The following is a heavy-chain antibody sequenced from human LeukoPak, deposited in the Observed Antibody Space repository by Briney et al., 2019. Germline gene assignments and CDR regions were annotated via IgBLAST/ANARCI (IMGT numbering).Heavy chain of an antibody. V-gene: IGHV3-53*01. Sequence: GGSLRLSCAASGFTVSNNYMSWVRQAPGKGLEWVSLIYSGDNAYYADSVRGRFTISRDNSKNTLYLQMNSLRVEDTAMYYCAKDSTAGNTFDYWGQGTLVTVSS. D-gene: IGHD6-19*01. J-gene: IGHJ4*02. CDR1: GFTVSNNY. CDR3: AKDSTAGNTFDY. CDR2: IYSGDNA.